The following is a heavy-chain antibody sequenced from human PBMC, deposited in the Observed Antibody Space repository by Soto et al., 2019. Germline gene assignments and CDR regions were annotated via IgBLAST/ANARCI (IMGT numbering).Heavy chain of an antibody. CDR1: GFTFSSYN. D-gene: IGHD3-10*01. Sequence: GGSLRLSCAASGFTFSSYNMNWFRQAPGKGLEWVSYISHSSSTIYYADSVKGRFTISRDNAKNSLHLQMNSLRDEDTAVYYCARDHYGSGSFSKFDYWGQGTLVTVSS. V-gene: IGHV3-48*02. J-gene: IGHJ4*02. CDR3: ARDHYGSGSFSKFDY. CDR2: ISHSSSTI.